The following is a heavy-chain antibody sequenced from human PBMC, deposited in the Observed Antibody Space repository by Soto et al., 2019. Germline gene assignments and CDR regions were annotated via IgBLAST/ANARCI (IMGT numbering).Heavy chain of an antibody. CDR3: ARVATGGDYYYGMDV. J-gene: IGHJ6*02. D-gene: IGHD4-17*01. CDR1: GINFSTYA. Sequence: EVQLLESGGGLVQPGGSLRLSCAASGINFSTYAMSWVRQAPGKGLEWVSYISSSGSTIYYADSVKGRFTISRDNAKNSLYLQMNSLRAEDTAVYYCARVATGGDYYYGMDVWGQGTTVTVSS. V-gene: IGHV3-48*04. CDR2: ISSSGSTI.